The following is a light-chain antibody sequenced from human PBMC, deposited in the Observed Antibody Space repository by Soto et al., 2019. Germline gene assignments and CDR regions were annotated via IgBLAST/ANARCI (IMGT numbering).Light chain of an antibody. V-gene: IGKV3-20*01. J-gene: IGKJ1*01. CDR2: GAS. Sequence: EIVLTQSPGTLSLSPGERATLSCRASQSVSSSWLAWYQQKPGQAPRLLIYGASSRATGIPDRFSGSGSGTDFTLTISILEPEDSAVFYCQQYGSSPWTFGQGTKVEIK. CDR3: QQYGSSPWT. CDR1: QSVSSSW.